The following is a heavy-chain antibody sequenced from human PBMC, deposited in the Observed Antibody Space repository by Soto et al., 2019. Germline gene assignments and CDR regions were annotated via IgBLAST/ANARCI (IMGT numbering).Heavy chain of an antibody. CDR3: ARELSAEYSSSSDAFDI. CDR1: GFTVSSNY. Sequence: GGSLRLSCAASGFTVSSNYMSWVRQAPGKGLEWVSVIYSGGSTYCADSVKGRFTFSRDNSKNTLYLQMNSLRAEDTGVYYCARELSAEYSSSSDAFDIWGQGTMVTVSS. D-gene: IGHD6-6*01. J-gene: IGHJ3*02. V-gene: IGHV3-53*01. CDR2: IYSGGST.